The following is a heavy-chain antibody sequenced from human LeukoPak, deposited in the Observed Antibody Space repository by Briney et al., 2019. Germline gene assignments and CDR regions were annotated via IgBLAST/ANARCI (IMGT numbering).Heavy chain of an antibody. CDR1: VYTFTGYY. CDR2: INSNSGGT. Sequence: ASVKVSCKASVYTFTGYYIHWVRQAPGQGLEWMGWINSNSGGTDYAQKFQGRVSMTRDTSISTAYMEVSSLRSDDTAVFFCARVKDGLEYHSLDYWGQGTLVTVSS. J-gene: IGHJ4*02. CDR3: ARVKDGLEYHSLDY. D-gene: IGHD1-1*01. V-gene: IGHV1-2*02.